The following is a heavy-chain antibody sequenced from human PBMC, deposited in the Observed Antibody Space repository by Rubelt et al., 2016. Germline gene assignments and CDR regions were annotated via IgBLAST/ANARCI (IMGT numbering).Heavy chain of an antibody. V-gene: IGHV1-18*01. CDR1: GYTFTSYG. Sequence: QVQLVQSGAEVKKPGASVKVSCRASGYTFTSYGISWVRQAPGQGLEWMGWISAYTGNTNYAQKFQGRVTMTTDTSKSTVYMERRSLRSDDTAVYYCARNKIGSGWYDYWGQGTLVTVSS. D-gene: IGHD6-19*01. CDR3: ARNKIGSGWYDY. CDR2: ISAYTGNT. J-gene: IGHJ4*02.